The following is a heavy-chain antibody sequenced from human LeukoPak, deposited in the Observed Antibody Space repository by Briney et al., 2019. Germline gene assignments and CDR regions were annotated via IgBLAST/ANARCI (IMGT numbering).Heavy chain of an antibody. J-gene: IGHJ6*04. CDR3: AELGITMIGGV. CDR2: ISGTSTYI. D-gene: IGHD3-10*02. V-gene: IGHV3-21*01. Sequence: GGSLRLSCAASGFTFSGYSINWVRQAPGKGLEWVSSISGTSTYIYYADSVKGRFTISRDNAKNSVYLQMNSLRAEDTAVYYCAELGITMIGGVWGKGTTVTISS. CDR1: GFTFSGYS.